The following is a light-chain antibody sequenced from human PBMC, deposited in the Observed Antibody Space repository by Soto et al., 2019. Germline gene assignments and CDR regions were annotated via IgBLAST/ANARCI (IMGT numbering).Light chain of an antibody. CDR3: CFYAYDNGWL. CDR1: SGDVLSYYG. Sequence: QSALTQPASVSGSPGQSITISCTGPSGDVLSYYGVSWYQHHPGKAPKLLIYEGTKRPSGVSDRFSGPKSGHMASLTISGLQSEDEADYYCCFYAYDNGWLFGGGTKVTVL. J-gene: IGLJ3*02. CDR2: EGT. V-gene: IGLV2-23*01.